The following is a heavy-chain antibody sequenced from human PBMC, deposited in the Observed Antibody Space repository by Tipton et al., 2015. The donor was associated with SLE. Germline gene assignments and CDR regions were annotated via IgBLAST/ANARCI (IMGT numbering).Heavy chain of an antibody. J-gene: IGHJ3*01. CDR1: ARSVSSSSIY. Sequence: TLSLTCTVSARSVSSSSIYWAWIRQPPAKGLEWIESIYYTGTTTSYNSFLKSRVNISVDTSKRQFSLNLTSVTPADTAVYYCARGDRTFYGSGDQRDAFDFWGQGTMVTVS. CDR2: IYYTGTTT. D-gene: IGHD3-10*01. V-gene: IGHV4-39*07. CDR3: ARGDRTFYGSGDQRDAFDF.